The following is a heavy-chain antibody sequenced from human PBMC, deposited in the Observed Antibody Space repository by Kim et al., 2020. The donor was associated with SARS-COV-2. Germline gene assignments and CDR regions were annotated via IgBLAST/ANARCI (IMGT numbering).Heavy chain of an antibody. CDR1: GFDFSGSV. V-gene: IGHV3-73*01. CDR3: ARLVASGESDYSPYYMDA. D-gene: IGHD3-10*01. J-gene: IGHJ6*03. CDR2: ISSKSRNYAS. Sequence: GGSLRLSCATSGFDFSGSVIHWVRQASGQGLEWIGRISSKSRNYASGYAATVRGRFTLSRDDANKTAFLQMNSLRVEDTAVYYCARLVASGESDYSPYYMDAWGKGTTVTVSS.